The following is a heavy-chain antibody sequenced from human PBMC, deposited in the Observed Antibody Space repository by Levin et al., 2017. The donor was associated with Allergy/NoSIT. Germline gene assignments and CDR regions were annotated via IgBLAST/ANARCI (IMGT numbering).Heavy chain of an antibody. Sequence: ASVKVSCKASGYTFTSYDINWVRQAPGQGLEWLGWMKPNSGDSGYAQKFQGRVTMTRDTSISTAYMELSSLRFEDTAVYFCYHPADVGGSGWGYWGQGTLVTVSS. J-gene: IGHJ4*02. CDR3: YHPADVGGSGWGY. D-gene: IGHD2-15*01. CDR2: MKPNSGDS. V-gene: IGHV1-8*01. CDR1: GYTFTSYD.